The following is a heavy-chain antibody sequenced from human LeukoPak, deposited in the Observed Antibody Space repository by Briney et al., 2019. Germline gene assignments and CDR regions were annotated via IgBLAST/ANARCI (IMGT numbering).Heavy chain of an antibody. V-gene: IGHV3-21*01. J-gene: IGHJ4*02. Sequence: GGSLRLSCAASGFTFSSYSMNWVRQAPGKGLEWVSSISSSSSYIYYADSVKGRFTISRDNAKNSLYLQMNSLRAEDTAVYYCARGLLSYYDYDTRLVFDYWGQGTLVTVSS. D-gene: IGHD3-22*01. CDR2: ISSSSSYI. CDR3: ARGLLSYYDYDTRLVFDY. CDR1: GFTFSSYS.